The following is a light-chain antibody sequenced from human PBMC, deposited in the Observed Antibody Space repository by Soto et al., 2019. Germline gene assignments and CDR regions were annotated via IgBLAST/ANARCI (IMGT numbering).Light chain of an antibody. CDR2: DVS. CDR3: SSYTSSSTVV. J-gene: IGLJ2*01. CDR1: SSDVGGYNY. Sequence: QSVLTQPASLSGSPGQSMTISCAGTSSDVGGYNYVSWYQQHPGKAPKLMIYDVSNRPSGVSNRFSGSKSGNTASLTISGLKAEDEADYYCSSYTSSSTVVFGGGTKLTVL. V-gene: IGLV2-14*01.